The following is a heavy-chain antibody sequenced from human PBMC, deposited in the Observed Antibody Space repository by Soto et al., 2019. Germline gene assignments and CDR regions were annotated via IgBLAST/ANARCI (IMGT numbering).Heavy chain of an antibody. V-gene: IGHV3-30*18. CDR3: AKDLFGAYSSSGMNS. CDR1: GFTFSSYG. CDR2: ISYDGSNK. D-gene: IGHD3-10*02. J-gene: IGHJ6*02. Sequence: GGSLRLSCAASGFTFSSYGMHWVRQAPGKGLEWVAVISYDGSNKYYADSVKGRFIIFRDNSKNTLFLLMNSLRAEDTAVYYCAKDLFGAYSSSGMNSWGQGTT.